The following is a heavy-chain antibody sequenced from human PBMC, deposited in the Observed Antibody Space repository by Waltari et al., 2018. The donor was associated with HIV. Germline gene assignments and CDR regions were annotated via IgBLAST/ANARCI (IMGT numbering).Heavy chain of an antibody. Sequence: QVQLQESGPGLVKPSETLSLTCSVSGGSIPTHYLSWIRQSPEKGLEWIGYIYFNGNTNYNSSLKSRVTMSADTSKNQISLKLTSVTAADSAKYYCARGPIMTPGNFYNGFDVWGRGTTVTVSS. CDR3: ARGPIMTPGNFYNGFDV. CDR2: IYFNGNT. D-gene: IGHD2-15*01. V-gene: IGHV4-59*11. CDR1: GGSIPTHY. J-gene: IGHJ6*02.